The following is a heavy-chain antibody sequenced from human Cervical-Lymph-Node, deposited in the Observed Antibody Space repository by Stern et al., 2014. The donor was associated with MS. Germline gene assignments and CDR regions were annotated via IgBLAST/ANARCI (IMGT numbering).Heavy chain of an antibody. J-gene: IGHJ4*02. D-gene: IGHD6-13*01. CDR3: ARRIAAAAAVDYFDY. CDR1: GYSFTSYW. V-gene: IGHV5-51*01. CDR2: IYPGDSDT. Sequence: EVQLEESGAEVKKPGESLKISCKGSGYSFTSYWIGWVRQMPGKGLEWMGIIYPGDSDTRYSPSFQGQVTISADKSISPAYRQWSSLKASDTAMYYCARRIAAAAAVDYFDYWGQGTLVTVSS.